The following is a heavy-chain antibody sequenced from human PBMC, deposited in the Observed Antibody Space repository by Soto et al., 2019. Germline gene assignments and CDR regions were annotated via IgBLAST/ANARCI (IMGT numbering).Heavy chain of an antibody. J-gene: IGHJ4*02. Sequence: GGSLRLSCAASGFTFSSYAMSWVRQAPGKGLEWVSAISGSGGSTYYADSVKGRFTISRDNSKNTLYPQMNSLRAEDTAVYYCAKGVDSNYDFDYWGQGTLVTVSS. CDR1: GFTFSSYA. D-gene: IGHD4-4*01. CDR2: ISGSGGST. V-gene: IGHV3-23*01. CDR3: AKGVDSNYDFDY.